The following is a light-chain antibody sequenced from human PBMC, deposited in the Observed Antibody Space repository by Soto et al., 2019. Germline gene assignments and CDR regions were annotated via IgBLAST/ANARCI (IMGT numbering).Light chain of an antibody. Sequence: QSVLTQPPSVSGAPGQKVTISCTRSSSNIGAAYDVYWYQHLPGTAPKLLIYGNNNRPSGVPDRFSGSKSGTSASLAITGLQAEDEADYYCQSYDSSLSGWVFGGGTQLTVL. CDR2: GNN. CDR1: SSNIGAAYD. CDR3: QSYDSSLSGWV. V-gene: IGLV1-40*01. J-gene: IGLJ3*02.